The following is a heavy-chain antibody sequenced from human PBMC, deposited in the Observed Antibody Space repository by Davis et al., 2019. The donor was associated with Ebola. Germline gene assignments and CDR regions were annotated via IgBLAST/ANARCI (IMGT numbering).Heavy chain of an antibody. J-gene: IGHJ6*02. D-gene: IGHD3-10*01. V-gene: IGHV3-21*01. CDR3: ARDRVSKEFYYYGMDV. CDR2: ISSSSISI. CDR1: GFTFSSYN. Sequence: GESLKISCSASGFTFSSYNMNWVRQAPGKGLEWVSSISSSSISISYADSVKGRFTISRDNAKNSLYLQMNSLRAEDTAVYYCARDRVSKEFYYYGMDVWGQGTTVTVSS.